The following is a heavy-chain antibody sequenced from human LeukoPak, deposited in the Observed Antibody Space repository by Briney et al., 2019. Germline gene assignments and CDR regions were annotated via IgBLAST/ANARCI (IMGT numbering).Heavy chain of an antibody. CDR2: IKEDGSAT. Sequence: GGSLRLSCAASGFTFSTYWMTWVRQAPGKGPEWVANIKEDGSATYYVDSVKGRFTISRDNAKNSLYLQMNSLRAEDTAVYYCARDSGYYRAEYFQHWGQGTLVTVSS. V-gene: IGHV3-7*04. D-gene: IGHD3-22*01. CDR3: ARDSGYYRAEYFQH. J-gene: IGHJ1*01. CDR1: GFTFSTYW.